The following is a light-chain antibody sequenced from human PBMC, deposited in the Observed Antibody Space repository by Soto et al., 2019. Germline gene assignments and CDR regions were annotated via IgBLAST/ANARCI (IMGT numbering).Light chain of an antibody. Sequence: QSALTQPASVSGSPGQSITISCTGTSSDVGGYDSVCWYQQHPGKAPKVMIYGVTNRPSGVSDRFSGSKSGNTASLTISGLQAEDEADYYCSSYAGSNSVVFGGGTKLTVL. J-gene: IGLJ2*01. CDR1: SSDVGGYDS. CDR3: SSYAGSNSVV. V-gene: IGLV2-14*01. CDR2: GVT.